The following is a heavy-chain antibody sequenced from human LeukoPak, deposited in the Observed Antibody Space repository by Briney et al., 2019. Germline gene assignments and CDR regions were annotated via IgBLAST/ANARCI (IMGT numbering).Heavy chain of an antibody. CDR3: AKDSEGSGSYPHDY. CDR1: GFTFHNYA. J-gene: IGHJ4*02. Sequence: GGSLRLSCVASGFTFHNYAMSWVRQAPGKGLEWVSAISGSGGDTDYADSVKGRFTISRDNSKNTLFLQMNSLRVEDTAEYYCAKDSEGSGSYPHDYWGQGTLVTVSS. V-gene: IGHV3-23*01. CDR2: ISGSGGDT. D-gene: IGHD3-10*01.